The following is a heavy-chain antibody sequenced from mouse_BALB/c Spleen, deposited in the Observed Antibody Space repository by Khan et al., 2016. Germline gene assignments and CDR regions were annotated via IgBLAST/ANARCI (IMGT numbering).Heavy chain of an antibody. V-gene: IGHV14-3*02. Sequence: VQLQQSGAELVKPGASVKLSCTASGFNIKDTYMHWVKQRPEQGLEWIGRIDPADDNTRYDPKFQGKATITADTSSNTAYLQLSSLTSEDTAVYYCARGVYDYGFAYWGQGTLVTVSA. CDR3: ARGVYDYGFAY. D-gene: IGHD2-4*01. CDR2: IDPADDNT. J-gene: IGHJ3*01. CDR1: GFNIKDTY.